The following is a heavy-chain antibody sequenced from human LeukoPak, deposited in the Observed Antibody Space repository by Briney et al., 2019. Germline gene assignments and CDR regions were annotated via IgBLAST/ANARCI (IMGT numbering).Heavy chain of an antibody. D-gene: IGHD3-22*01. CDR2: IIPIFGTA. CDR3: ARTISSGYFPVDY. V-gene: IGHV1-69*13. Sequence: GASVKVSCKASGGTLSSYAISWVRQAPGQGLEWMGGIIPIFGTANYAQKFQGRVTITADESTSTAYMELSSLRSEDTAVYYCARTISSGYFPVDYWGQGTLVTVSS. J-gene: IGHJ4*02. CDR1: GGTLSSYA.